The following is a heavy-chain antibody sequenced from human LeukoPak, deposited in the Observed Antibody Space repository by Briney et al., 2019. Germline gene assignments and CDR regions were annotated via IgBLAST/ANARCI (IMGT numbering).Heavy chain of an antibody. D-gene: IGHD3-16*01. CDR1: GYTFTSYA. V-gene: IGHV1-3*03. Sequence: ASVKVSCKASGYTFTSYAMHWVRQAPGQRLEWMGWINAGNGNTKYSQEFQGRVTITRDTSASTAYMELSSLRSEDMAVYYCARTSLGKLGPYYFDYWGQGTLVTVSS. CDR2: INAGNGNT. J-gene: IGHJ4*02. CDR3: ARTSLGKLGPYYFDY.